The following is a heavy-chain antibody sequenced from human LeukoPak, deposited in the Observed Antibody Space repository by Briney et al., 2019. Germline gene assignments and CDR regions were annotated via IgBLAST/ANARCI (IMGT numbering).Heavy chain of an antibody. CDR2: ISSSSSTI. CDR1: GFTFSSYS. CDR3: AKGPVTYFDY. D-gene: IGHD5-18*01. J-gene: IGHJ4*02. V-gene: IGHV3-48*01. Sequence: GGSLRLSCAASGFTFSSYSMNWVRQAPGKGLEWVSYISSSSSTIYYADSVKGRFTISRDNAKNSLYLQMNSLRAEDTAVYYCAKGPVTYFDYWGQGTLVTVSS.